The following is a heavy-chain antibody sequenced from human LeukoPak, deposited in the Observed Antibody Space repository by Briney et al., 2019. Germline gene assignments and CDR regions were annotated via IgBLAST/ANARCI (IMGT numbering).Heavy chain of an antibody. V-gene: IGHV4-34*01. CDR1: GGSFSGYY. Sequence: SETLSLTCAVYGGSFSGYYWSWIRQPPGKGLEWIGEINHSGSTNYNPSLKSRVTISVDTSKYQFSLKLSSVTAADTAVYYCARNGYTLDYWGQGTLVTVSS. CDR2: INHSGST. CDR3: ARNGYTLDY. J-gene: IGHJ4*02. D-gene: IGHD5-18*01.